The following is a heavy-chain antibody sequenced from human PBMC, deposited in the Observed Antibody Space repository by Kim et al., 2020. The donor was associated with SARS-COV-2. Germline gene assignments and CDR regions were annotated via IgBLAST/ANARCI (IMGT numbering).Heavy chain of an antibody. J-gene: IGHJ3*02. Sequence: KFQGRVTITADKSTSTAYMELSSLRSEDMAVYYCAREGGLGSSGIDAFDIWGQGTMVTVSS. D-gene: IGHD3-22*01. V-gene: IGHV1-69*04. CDR3: AREGGLGSSGIDAFDI.